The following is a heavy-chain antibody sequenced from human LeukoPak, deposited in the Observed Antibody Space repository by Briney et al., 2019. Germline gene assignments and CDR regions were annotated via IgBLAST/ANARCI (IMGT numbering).Heavy chain of an antibody. CDR3: AKDDDDGDHVVVDH. CDR2: ISGSGGST. V-gene: IGHV3-23*01. Sequence: GGSLRLSCAASGFTFSSYAMGWVRQAPGKGLEWVSLISGSGGSTYYADSVKGRFTVSRDNSKNPEYLQMNSLRAEDTAIYYCAKDDDDGDHVVVDHWGQGTLVTVSS. CDR1: GFTFSSYA. J-gene: IGHJ4*02. D-gene: IGHD4-17*01.